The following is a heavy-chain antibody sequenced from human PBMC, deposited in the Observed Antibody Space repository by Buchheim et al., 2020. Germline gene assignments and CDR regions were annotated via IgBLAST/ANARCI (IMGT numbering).Heavy chain of an antibody. CDR2: INTGNGNP. J-gene: IGHJ4*02. CDR3: AISRGWWALDY. V-gene: IGHV1-3*04. D-gene: IGHD6-19*01. CDR1: GYTFTTYD. Sequence: QVQVVQSGAEVKKPGALVKVSCKASGYTFTTYDLHWVYQAPGQRLEYLGWINTGNGNPEFSQKFRGRVTITRDTSASTAYMELNNLRSEDTGVYYCAISRGWWALDYWGQGTL.